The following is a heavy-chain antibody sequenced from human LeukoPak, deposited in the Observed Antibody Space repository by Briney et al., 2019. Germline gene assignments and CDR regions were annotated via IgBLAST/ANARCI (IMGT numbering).Heavy chain of an antibody. D-gene: IGHD3-3*01. CDR2: ISTDGSST. V-gene: IGHV3-74*01. CDR3: ARGVGGHYGHFDT. Sequence: GGSLRLSCAASGFTLSSYWMHWVRQAPGKGLVLASRISTDGSSTSYADSVKGRFTISRDNAKNTLYLQMNSLRAEDTAVYYCARGVGGHYGHFDTWGQGTLVTVSS. CDR1: GFTLSSYW. J-gene: IGHJ5*02.